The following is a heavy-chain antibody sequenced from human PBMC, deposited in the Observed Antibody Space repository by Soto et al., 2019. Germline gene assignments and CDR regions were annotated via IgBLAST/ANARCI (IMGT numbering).Heavy chain of an antibody. V-gene: IGHV4-4*02. CDR3: STRDTSRFY. D-gene: IGHD6-13*01. CDR1: DVSISSHDW. Sequence: QVQLQESGPGLVKPSGTLSLTCAVSDVSISSHDWWTWVRQPPGKGLEWIGESHQSGNTNYNSSLESRVTITVDKSKNQFSLTLSSVTVADTAVYYCSTRDTSRFYWGQGTLVTVSS. CDR2: SHQSGNT. J-gene: IGHJ4*02.